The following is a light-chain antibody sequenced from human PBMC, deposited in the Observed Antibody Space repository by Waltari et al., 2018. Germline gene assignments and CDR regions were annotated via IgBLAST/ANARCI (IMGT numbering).Light chain of an antibody. CDR1: SSDIGTYNY. J-gene: IGLJ3*02. V-gene: IGLV2-23*01. Sequence: QSALTQPASVSGSPGQSTTISCTGTSSDIGTYNYVSWYQQYPGTAPKLMIHGVTNRPYGVADRFSGSKSGNTASLTISGLQAEDEAVYDCCSYARSRTLLFGGGTELTVL. CDR2: GVT. CDR3: CSYARSRTLL.